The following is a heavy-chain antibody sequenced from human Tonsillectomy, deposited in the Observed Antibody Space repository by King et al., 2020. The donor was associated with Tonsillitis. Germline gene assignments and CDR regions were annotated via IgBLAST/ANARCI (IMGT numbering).Heavy chain of an antibody. Sequence: QLQESGSGLVKPSQTLSLTCAVSGGSISSGGYSWSWIRQPPGKGLEWIGYIYHSGSTYYNPSLKSRVTISVDRSKNQFSLKLSSVTAADTAVYYCARAGFAPDGMDLWGQGTTVTVSS. CDR2: IYHSGST. J-gene: IGHJ6*02. D-gene: IGHD2-15*01. CDR1: GGSISSGGYS. V-gene: IGHV4-30-2*01. CDR3: ARAGFAPDGMDL.